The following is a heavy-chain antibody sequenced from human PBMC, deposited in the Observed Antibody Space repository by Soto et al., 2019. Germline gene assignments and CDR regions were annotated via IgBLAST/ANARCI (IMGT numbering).Heavy chain of an antibody. CDR3: ASGWSSSTSRARERYYYYGMDV. CDR2: IIPILGTA. V-gene: IGHV1-69*05. CDR1: GGTFSSYA. J-gene: IGHJ6*02. D-gene: IGHD2-2*01. Sequence: SVKVSCKASGGTFSSYAISWVRQAPGQGLEWMGGIIPILGTANYAQKFQGRVTITTDESTSTAYMELSSLRSEDTAVYYCASGWSSSTSRARERYYYYGMDVWGQGTTVTVSS.